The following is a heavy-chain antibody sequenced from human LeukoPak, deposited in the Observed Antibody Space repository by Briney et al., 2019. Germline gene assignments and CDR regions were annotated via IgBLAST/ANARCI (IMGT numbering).Heavy chain of an antibody. J-gene: IGHJ4*02. V-gene: IGHV3-21*05. CDR3: AREYNSRATFDY. D-gene: IGHD1-20*01. CDR1: GLSLTRHS. CDR2: ISSSGSYI. Sequence: GGSLRLSCAPPASGLSLTRHSMNCVRQAPGKGLEWISYISSSGSYIFYAASVEGRFTVSRDNARNSLYLQMNSLRAEDTAIYYCAREYNSRATFDYWGQGTLVTVSS.